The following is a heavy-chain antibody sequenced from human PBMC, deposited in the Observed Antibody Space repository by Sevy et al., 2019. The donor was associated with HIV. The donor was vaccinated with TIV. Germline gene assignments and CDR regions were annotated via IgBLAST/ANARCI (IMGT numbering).Heavy chain of an antibody. V-gene: IGHV3-23*01. CDR2: IYGSSGGT. D-gene: IGHD3-22*01. CDR1: GFTFISYA. J-gene: IGHJ3*02. CDR3: AVGRYDSSGSLDAFDI. Sequence: GGSLRLSCKPSGFTFISYAMSWVRQAPGKGLEWVSTIYGSSGGTYYADSVKGRFTISRDNSKNTLYLQMNSLRTEYSAVYYCAVGRYDSSGSLDAFDIWGQGTMVTVSS.